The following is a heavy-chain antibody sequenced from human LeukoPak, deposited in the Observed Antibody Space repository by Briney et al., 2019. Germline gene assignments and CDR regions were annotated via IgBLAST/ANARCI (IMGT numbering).Heavy chain of an antibody. D-gene: IGHD1-7*01. CDR1: GFTFSSYA. Sequence: HAGRSLRLSCAASGFTFSSYAMHWVRQAPGKGLEWVAVISYDGSNKYYADSVKGRFTISRDNSKNTLYLQMNSLRAEDTAVYYCARCGTGNYHYDYWGQGTLVTVSS. CDR2: ISYDGSNK. V-gene: IGHV3-30-3*01. CDR3: ARCGTGNYHYDY. J-gene: IGHJ4*02.